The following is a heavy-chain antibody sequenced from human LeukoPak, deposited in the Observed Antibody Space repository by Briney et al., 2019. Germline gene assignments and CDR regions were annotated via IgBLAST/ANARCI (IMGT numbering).Heavy chain of an antibody. CDR2: IHPHSGGT. J-gene: IGHJ4*02. CDR1: GYSFTSYS. CDR3: AREDGSFDY. Sequence: ASVKVSCKASGYSFTSYSIVWERQAPGQGLEWMGWIHPHSGGTAYGKTFQGRVTMTRDTSINTAYMEVTRLTSDDTAVYYCAREDGSFDYWGQGTLVIVSS. V-gene: IGHV1-2*02. D-gene: IGHD5-24*01.